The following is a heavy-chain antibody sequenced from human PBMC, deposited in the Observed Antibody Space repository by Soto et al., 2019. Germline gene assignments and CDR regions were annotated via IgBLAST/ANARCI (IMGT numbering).Heavy chain of an antibody. V-gene: IGHV4-34*01. CDR1: GGSFSGYY. CDR3: ARGMDPQYYYSGMDV. J-gene: IGHJ6*02. D-gene: IGHD2-2*03. CDR2: INHSGST. Sequence: PSETLSLTCAVYGGSFSGYYWSWIRQPPGKGPEWIGEINHSGSTNYNPSLKSRVTISVDTSKNQFSLKLSSVTAADTAVYYCARGMDPQYYYSGMDVWGQGTTVTVSS.